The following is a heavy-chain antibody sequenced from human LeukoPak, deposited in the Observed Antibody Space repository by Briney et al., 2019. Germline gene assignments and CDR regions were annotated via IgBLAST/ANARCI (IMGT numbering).Heavy chain of an antibody. CDR3: AKRYCSGGSCKPIYYYYGMDV. J-gene: IGHJ6*02. CDR1: GFIFGNYA. V-gene: IGHV3-23*01. Sequence: GGSLRLSCEASGFIFGNYAMSWVRQAPGKGLEWVSDISGSGGATKYADSVKGRFTISRDNSKNMLYLQMNSLRAEDMAVYYCAKRYCSGGSCKPIYYYYGMDVWGQGTTVIVSS. D-gene: IGHD2-15*01. CDR2: ISGSGGAT.